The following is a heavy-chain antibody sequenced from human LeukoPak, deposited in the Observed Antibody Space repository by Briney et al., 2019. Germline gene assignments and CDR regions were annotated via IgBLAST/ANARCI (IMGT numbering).Heavy chain of an antibody. CDR2: ISYDGSNK. J-gene: IGHJ3*02. D-gene: IGHD3-10*01. V-gene: IGHV3-30*18. Sequence: GGSLRLSCAASGFMFSNYGVQWVRQAPGKGLEWVAVISYDGSNKYYADSVKGRFTISRDNSKNTLYLQMNSLRAEDTAVYYCAKDLRRRYYFGSGSRGGAFDIWGQGTMVTVSS. CDR3: AKDLRRRYYFGSGSRGGAFDI. CDR1: GFMFSNYG.